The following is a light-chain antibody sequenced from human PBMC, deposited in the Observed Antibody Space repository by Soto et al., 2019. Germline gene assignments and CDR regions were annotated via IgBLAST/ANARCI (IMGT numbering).Light chain of an antibody. CDR2: AAS. Sequence: AIRMTQSPSSLSASTGDRVTITCRASQGISSYLAWYQQKPGKAPKLLIYAASTLQSGVPSRFSGSGSGTEFTLTISSLQSEDFAVYYCQQYNNWPPRTFGPGTKVDIK. CDR3: QQYNNWPPRT. V-gene: IGKV1-8*01. CDR1: QGISSY. J-gene: IGKJ3*01.